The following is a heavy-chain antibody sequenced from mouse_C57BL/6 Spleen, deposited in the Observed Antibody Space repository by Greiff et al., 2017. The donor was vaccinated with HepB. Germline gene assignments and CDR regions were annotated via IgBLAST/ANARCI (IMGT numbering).Heavy chain of an antibody. V-gene: IGHV7-3*01. J-gene: IGHJ4*01. D-gene: IGHD2-2*01. CDR1: GFTFTDYY. CDR2: IRNKANGYTT. Sequence: EVQRVESGGGLVQPGGSLSLSCAASGFTFTDYYMSWVRQPPGKALEWLGFIRNKANGYTTEYSASVKGRFTISRDNSQSILYLQMNALRAEESANYDGARATQGGNDDAMDYWGQGTSVTVSS. CDR3: ARATQGGNDDAMDY.